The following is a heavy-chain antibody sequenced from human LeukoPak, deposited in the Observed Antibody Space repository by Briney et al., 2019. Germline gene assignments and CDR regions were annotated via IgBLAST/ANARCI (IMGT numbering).Heavy chain of an antibody. CDR3: ARFSGTSKGDWFDP. CDR2: IYYSGST. J-gene: IGHJ5*02. CDR1: GGSISSSSYY. Sequence: SETLSPTCTVSGGSISSSSYYWGWIRQPPGKGLEWIGSIYYSGSTYYNPSLKSRVTISVDTSKNQFSLKLSSVTAADTAVYYCARFSGTSKGDWFDPWGQGTLVTVSS. V-gene: IGHV4-39*01. D-gene: IGHD1-1*01.